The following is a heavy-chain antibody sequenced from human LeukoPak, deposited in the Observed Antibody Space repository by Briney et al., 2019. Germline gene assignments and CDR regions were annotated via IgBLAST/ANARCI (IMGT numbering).Heavy chain of an antibody. V-gene: IGHV1-2*02. CDR3: ARVPAAISWFDP. Sequence: GASVKVSCKASGYTFTDCYIHWVRQAPGQGLEWMGWINPNSGGTNYAQKFQGRVTMTRDTSISTAYMELSRLRSDDTAVYYCARVPAAISWFDPWGQGTLVTVSS. D-gene: IGHD2-2*02. CDR1: GYTFTDCY. J-gene: IGHJ5*02. CDR2: INPNSGGT.